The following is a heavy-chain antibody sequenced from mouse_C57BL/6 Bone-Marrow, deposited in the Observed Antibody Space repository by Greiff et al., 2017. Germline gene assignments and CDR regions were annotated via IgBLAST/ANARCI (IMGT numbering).Heavy chain of an antibody. Sequence: VQLVESGAELARPGASVKLSCKASGYTFTSYAISWVKQRTGQGLEWIGEIYPRSGNTYYNEKFKGKATLTADKSSSTAYMELRSLTSEGSAVYFCARAGEYLYAMDCWGQGASVTVAS. V-gene: IGHV1-81*01. CDR2: IYPRSGNT. D-gene: IGHD5-1*01. CDR3: ARAGEYLYAMDC. J-gene: IGHJ4*01. CDR1: GYTFTSYA.